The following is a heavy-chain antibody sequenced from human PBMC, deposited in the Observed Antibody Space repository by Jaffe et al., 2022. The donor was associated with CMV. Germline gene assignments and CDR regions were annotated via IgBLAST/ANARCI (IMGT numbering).Heavy chain of an antibody. V-gene: IGHV4-34*01. CDR1: GGSFSGYY. Sequence: QVQLQQWGAGLLKPSETLSLTCAVYGGSFSGYYWSWIRQPPGKGLEWIGEINHSGSTNYNPSLKSRVTISVDTSKNQFSLKLSSVTAADTAVYYCARGSRPTIFFYYYYMDVWGKGTTVTVSS. CDR2: INHSGST. D-gene: IGHD3-9*01. J-gene: IGHJ6*03. CDR3: ARGSRPTIFFYYYYMDV.